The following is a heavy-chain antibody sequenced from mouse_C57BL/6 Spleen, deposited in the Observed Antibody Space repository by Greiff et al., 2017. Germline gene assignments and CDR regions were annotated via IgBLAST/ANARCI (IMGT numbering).Heavy chain of an antibody. V-gene: IGHV5-17*01. Sequence: EVKLMESGGGLVKPGGSLKLSCAASGFTFSDYGMHWVRQAPEKGLEWVAYISSGSSTIYYADTVKGRFTISRDNAKNTLFLQMTSLRSEDTAMYYCASAYYSNYNYAMDYWGQGTSVTVSS. D-gene: IGHD2-5*01. CDR2: ISSGSSTI. CDR3: ASAYYSNYNYAMDY. J-gene: IGHJ4*01. CDR1: GFTFSDYG.